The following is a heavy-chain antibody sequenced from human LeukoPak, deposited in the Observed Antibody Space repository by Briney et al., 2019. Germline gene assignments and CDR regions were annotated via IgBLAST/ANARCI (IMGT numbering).Heavy chain of an antibody. V-gene: IGHV4-30-4*01. Sequence: SETLSLTCTVSGGSISSGDYYWSWIRQPPGKGLEWFGYIYYSGSTYYNPSLKSRVTISVDTSKQQCSLKLSSVTAADTAVYYCARDPIKGYPYGMDVWGKGTTVTVSS. CDR3: ARDPIKGYPYGMDV. CDR1: GGSISSGDYY. J-gene: IGHJ6*04. CDR2: IYYSGST. D-gene: IGHD2-15*01.